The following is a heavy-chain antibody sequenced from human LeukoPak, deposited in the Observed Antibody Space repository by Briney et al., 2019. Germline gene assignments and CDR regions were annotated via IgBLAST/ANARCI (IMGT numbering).Heavy chain of an antibody. CDR3: ARGTYCGGDCYSAEDPYYYYGMDV. V-gene: IGHV3-53*04. Sequence: GGSLRLSCAASGFTVSSNYMSWVRQAPGKGLEWVSVIYSGGSTYYADSVKGRFTISRHNSKNTLYLQMNSLRAEDTAVYYCARGTYCGGDCYSAEDPYYYYGMDVWGQGTTVTVSS. D-gene: IGHD2-21*02. CDR1: GFTVSSNY. J-gene: IGHJ6*02. CDR2: IYSGGST.